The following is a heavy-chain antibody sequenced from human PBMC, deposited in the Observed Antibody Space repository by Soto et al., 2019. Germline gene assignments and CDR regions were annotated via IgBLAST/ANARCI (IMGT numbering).Heavy chain of an antibody. V-gene: IGHV4-59*08. D-gene: IGHD3-3*01. Sequence: LETLSLTCTVSGGSISSYYWSWIRQPPGKGLEWIGYIYYSGSTNYNPSLKSRVTISVDTSKNQFSLKLSSVTAADAAVYYCASAVSYDFWLDYWGQGTLVTVSS. CDR3: ASAVSYDFWLDY. J-gene: IGHJ4*02. CDR2: IYYSGST. CDR1: GGSISSYY.